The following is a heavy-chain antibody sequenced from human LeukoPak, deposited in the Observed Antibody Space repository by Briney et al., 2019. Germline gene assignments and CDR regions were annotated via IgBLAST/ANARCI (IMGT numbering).Heavy chain of an antibody. Sequence: PGGSLRLSCAASGFTFSTYAMSSVRQAPGKGLEWGLDISDRGGSTFYAASVKGRFTISRDNSKNTLYLQMNSLRAEDTAIYYCASRYYYDSSALSPWGQGTLVTVSS. J-gene: IGHJ5*02. CDR2: ISDRGGST. V-gene: IGHV3-23*01. CDR1: GFTFSTYA. D-gene: IGHD3-22*01. CDR3: ASRYYYDSSALSP.